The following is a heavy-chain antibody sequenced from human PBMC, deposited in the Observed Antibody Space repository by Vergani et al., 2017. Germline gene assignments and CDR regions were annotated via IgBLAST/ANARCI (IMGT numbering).Heavy chain of an antibody. CDR2: INPNSGGT. V-gene: IGHV1-2*02. Sequence: QVQLVESGGGVVQPGRSLRLSCAASGFTFSSYAMHWVRQAPGQGLEWMGWINPNSGGTNYAQKFQGRVTMTRDTSISTAYMELSRLRSDDTAVYYCARDGPFPYGSGGYGRFYYMDVWGKGTTVTVSS. J-gene: IGHJ6*03. D-gene: IGHD3-10*01. CDR1: GFTFSSYA. CDR3: ARDGPFPYGSGGYGRFYYMDV.